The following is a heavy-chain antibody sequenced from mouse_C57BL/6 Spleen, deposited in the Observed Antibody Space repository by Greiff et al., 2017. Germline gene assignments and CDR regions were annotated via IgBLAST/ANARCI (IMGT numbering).Heavy chain of an antibody. V-gene: IGHV2-5*01. CDR3: AEEGDFYYGNLYAVEY. CDR2: IWRGGST. Sequence: QVQLKQSGPGLVQPSQSLSITCTVSGFSLTSYCVHWVRQSPGKGLEWLGVIWRGGSTDYYAAFISRLSTTKDNSKSQAVFKMHSLQADDTAIYYCAEEGDFYYGNLYAVEYWGQGTSVTVSS. J-gene: IGHJ4*01. CDR1: GFSLTSYC. D-gene: IGHD2-1*01.